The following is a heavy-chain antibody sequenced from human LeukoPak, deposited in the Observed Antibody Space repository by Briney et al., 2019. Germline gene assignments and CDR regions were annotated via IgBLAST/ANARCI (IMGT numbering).Heavy chain of an antibody. CDR3: ARDGTLRYFDWPKYYFDY. V-gene: IGHV4-39*07. D-gene: IGHD3-9*01. CDR1: GGSISSSSYY. Sequence: SETLSLTCTVSGGSISSSSYYWGWIRQPPGKGLEWIGSIYYSGSTYYNPSLKSRVTISVDTSKNQFSLKLSSVTAADTAVYYCARDGTLRYFDWPKYYFDYWGQGTLVTVSS. CDR2: IYYSGST. J-gene: IGHJ4*02.